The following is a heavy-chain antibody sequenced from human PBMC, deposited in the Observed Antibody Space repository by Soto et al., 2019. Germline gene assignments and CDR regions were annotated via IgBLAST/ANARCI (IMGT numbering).Heavy chain of an antibody. CDR3: SRHEIYCTSRSPSKGYDF. V-gene: IGHV5-51*01. CDR2: IFPGDSET. Sequence: VDYLKISRIGAGYSFSNYWILWLRQVPGKGLEWLGFIFPGDSETTYNPSFEDQVTMSADKSTDTAYLQWTSLKASDTAIYYCSRHEIYCTSRSPSKGYDFWGKGTLVTVSS. CDR1: GYSFSNYW. D-gene: IGHD2-8*01. J-gene: IGHJ4*02.